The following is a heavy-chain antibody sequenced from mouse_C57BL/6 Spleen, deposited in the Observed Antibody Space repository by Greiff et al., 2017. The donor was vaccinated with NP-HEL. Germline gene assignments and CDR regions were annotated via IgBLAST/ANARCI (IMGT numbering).Heavy chain of an antibody. CDR2: INPSNGGT. CDR1: GYTFTSYW. J-gene: IGHJ4*01. V-gene: IGHV1-53*01. Sequence: QVQLQQPGTELVKPGASVKLSCKASGYTFTSYWMHWVKQRPGQGLEWIGNINPSNGGTNYNEKFKSKATLTVDKASSTAYMQLSSLTSEDSAVYYCARSTYYYGSSWAMDYWGQGTSVTVSS. CDR3: ARSTYYYGSSWAMDY. D-gene: IGHD1-1*01.